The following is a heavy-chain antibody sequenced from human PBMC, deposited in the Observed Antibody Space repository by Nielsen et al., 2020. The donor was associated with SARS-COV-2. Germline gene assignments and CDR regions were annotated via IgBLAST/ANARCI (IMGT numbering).Heavy chain of an antibody. V-gene: IGHV3-23*01. D-gene: IGHD6-19*01. CDR1: GFTFSNYV. CDR3: AANYGGEWLAVFDY. Sequence: GESLKISCAASGFTFSNYVMNWVRQSPGKGREWVSAVSASGSSTYYAASVKGRFTISRDNSKKTLHLQMNSLEIEDTDVYYCAANYGGEWLAVFDYWGQGTQVTVSS. CDR2: VSASGSST. J-gene: IGHJ4*01.